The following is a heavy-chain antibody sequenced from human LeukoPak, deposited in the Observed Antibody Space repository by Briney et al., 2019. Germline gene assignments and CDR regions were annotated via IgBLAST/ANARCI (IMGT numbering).Heavy chain of an antibody. CDR1: GGSFGNYY. D-gene: IGHD3-10*01. CDR2: IYTSGST. CDR3: ARGRFGDYCLDV. V-gene: IGHV4-4*07. Sequence: SETLSLTCTVSGGSFGNYYWSWIRQPAGKGLEWIGHIYTSGSTGYNPSLRSRVTMSVDTSKKQFSLYLSSVTAADTAVYYCARGRFGDYCLDVWGKGTTVTVSS. J-gene: IGHJ6*03.